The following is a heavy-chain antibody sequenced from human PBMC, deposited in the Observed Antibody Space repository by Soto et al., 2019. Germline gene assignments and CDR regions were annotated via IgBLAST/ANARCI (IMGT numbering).Heavy chain of an antibody. Sequence: GGSLTLSCAASRFTFSSYALGWVRQAPGEGLEWVSAISGSGGDTYYAESVKGRFTISRDNSKNTLYLQMNSLRVEDTAVYYCAKESLPAIRRWGQGTLVTVSS. J-gene: IGHJ4*02. CDR3: AKESLPAIRR. CDR2: ISGSGGDT. V-gene: IGHV3-23*01. D-gene: IGHD2-2*02. CDR1: RFTFSSYA.